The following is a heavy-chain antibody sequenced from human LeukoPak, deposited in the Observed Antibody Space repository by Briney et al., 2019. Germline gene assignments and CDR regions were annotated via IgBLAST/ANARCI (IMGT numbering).Heavy chain of an antibody. CDR3: ARVYQLGSYYYYYYMDV. D-gene: IGHD2-2*01. J-gene: IGHJ6*03. V-gene: IGHV1-18*01. Sequence: ASVKVSCKASGGTFSSYAISWVRQAPGQGLEWMGGISAYNGNTNYAQKLQGRVTMTTDTSTSTAYMELRSLRSDDTAVYYCARVYQLGSYYYYYYMDVWGKGTTVTVSS. CDR1: GGTFSSYA. CDR2: ISAYNGNT.